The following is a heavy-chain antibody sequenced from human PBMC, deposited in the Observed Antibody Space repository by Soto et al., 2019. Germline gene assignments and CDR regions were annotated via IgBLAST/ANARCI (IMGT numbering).Heavy chain of an antibody. CDR3: AKDSPLSGQYQDLDY. CDR1: GFTFTDYA. Sequence: HTGGSLRLSCEASGFTFTDYAMTWVRQTPGKGLEWVAALTRGGEATYYADSVKGRFTISRDNSKNSLYLQRNSLRAEDTAVYCCAKDSPLSGQYQDLDYWGPGTLVTVSS. CDR2: LTRGGEAT. J-gene: IGHJ4*02. D-gene: IGHD1-26*01. V-gene: IGHV3-23*01.